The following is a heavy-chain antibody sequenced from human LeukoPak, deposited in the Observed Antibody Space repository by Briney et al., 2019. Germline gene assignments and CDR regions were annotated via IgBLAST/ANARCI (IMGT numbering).Heavy chain of an antibody. V-gene: IGHV1-18*01. J-gene: IGHJ4*02. CDR2: ISAYSGNT. CDR3: AKDALKTSGIAPWGLRWFPFDY. Sequence: EASVKVSCKASGYTFTNYLITWVRQAPGQGLEWMGWISAYSGNTNSAPKLQGRVTMTTDTSTSTAYMELRSLRAEDTAVYYCAKDALKTSGIAPWGLRWFPFDYWGQGTLVTVSS. D-gene: IGHD6-13*01. CDR1: GYTFTNYL.